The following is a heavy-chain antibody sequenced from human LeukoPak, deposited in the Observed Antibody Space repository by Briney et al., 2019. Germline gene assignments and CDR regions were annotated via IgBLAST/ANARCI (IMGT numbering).Heavy chain of an antibody. CDR2: IKQDGSEK. J-gene: IGHJ6*03. V-gene: IGHV3-7*01. CDR1: GFTFSSYW. D-gene: IGHD5-24*01. Sequence: GGSLRLSCAASGFTFSSYWMTWVRQAPGKGPEWVANIKQDGSEKYYVDSVKSRFTISRDNAKNSLYLQMNSLRAEDTAVYYCARDRRGVGYRPQYYYYYYMDVWGKGTTVTVSS. CDR3: ARDRRGVGYRPQYYYYYYMDV.